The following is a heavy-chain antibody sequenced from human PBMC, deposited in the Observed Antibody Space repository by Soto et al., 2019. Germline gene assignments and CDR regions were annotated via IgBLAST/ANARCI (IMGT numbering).Heavy chain of an antibody. CDR3: AREPNYYVSSGYYFDY. J-gene: IGHJ4*02. CDR1: GFTFSSYE. V-gene: IGHV3-48*03. CDR2: ISSSGSTI. Sequence: GGSLRLSCAASGFTFSSYEMNWVRQAPGKGLEWVSYISSSGSTIYYADSVKGRFTISRDNAKNSLYLQMNSLRAEDTAVYYCAREPNYYVSSGYYFDYWGQGTLVTVSS. D-gene: IGHD3-22*01.